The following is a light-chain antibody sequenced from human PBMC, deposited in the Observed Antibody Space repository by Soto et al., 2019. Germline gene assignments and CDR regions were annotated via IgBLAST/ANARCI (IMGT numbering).Light chain of an antibody. V-gene: IGKV2-24*01. CDR2: KIS. Sequence: DIVLTQTPLSSPVTLGQPASISCRSSQSLVHSDGNTYCNWLQQRPGQPPRLLIYKISKRFPGVPDRFSGRGSGTDFTLQISRVEAEDVGVSCCMHATQSDTFGQGTKLEIK. J-gene: IGKJ2*01. CDR3: MHATQSDT. CDR1: QSLVHSDGNTY.